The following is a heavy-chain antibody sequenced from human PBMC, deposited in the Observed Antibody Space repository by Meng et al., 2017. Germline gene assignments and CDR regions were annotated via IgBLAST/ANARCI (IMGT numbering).Heavy chain of an antibody. V-gene: IGHV4-31*03. CDR2: IYYSGST. CDR3: AKDFEDGYNLYDY. D-gene: IGHD5-24*01. J-gene: IGHJ4*02. Sequence: SETLSLTCTVSGGSISSGGYYWSWIRQHPGKGLEWIGYIYYSGSTYYNPSLKSRVTISVDTSKNQFSLKLSSVTAADTAVYYCAKDFEDGYNLYDYWGQGTLVTVSS. CDR1: GGSISSGGYY.